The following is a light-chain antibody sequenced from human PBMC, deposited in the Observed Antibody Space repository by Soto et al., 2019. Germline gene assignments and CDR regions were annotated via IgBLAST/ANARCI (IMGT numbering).Light chain of an antibody. Sequence: EVAMTQSPATLSVSPGERATLSCMASRSVSSNLAWYQQKPGQAPRLLIYGASTRATGTPARFSGSGSGTEFTLTISSLQSEDFAVYYCQQYIRWPLTFGGGTKVDIK. J-gene: IGKJ4*01. CDR1: RSVSSN. CDR3: QQYIRWPLT. V-gene: IGKV3-15*01. CDR2: GAS.